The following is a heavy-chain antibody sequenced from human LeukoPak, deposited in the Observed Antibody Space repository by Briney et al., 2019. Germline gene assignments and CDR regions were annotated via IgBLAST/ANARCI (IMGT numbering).Heavy chain of an antibody. V-gene: IGHV1-46*01. Sequence: ASVKVSCKESGHTFTSLRVHWVRQAPGQGLEWMGIMSPSDGSTDYAQKFQGRITMTRDASTNTAYMELSSLRSEDTAVYYCAREASVWGQGTLVTVSS. D-gene: IGHD6-6*01. CDR2: MSPSDGST. CDR3: AREASV. CDR1: GHTFTSLR. J-gene: IGHJ4*02.